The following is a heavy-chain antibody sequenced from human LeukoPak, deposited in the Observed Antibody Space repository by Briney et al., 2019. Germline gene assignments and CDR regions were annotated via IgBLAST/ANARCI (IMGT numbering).Heavy chain of an antibody. D-gene: IGHD2-15*01. CDR1: GGSISSYY. V-gene: IGHV4-59*01. Sequence: SETLSLTCTVSGGSISSYYWSWIRQPPGKGLEWIGYIYYSGSTNYNPSLKSRVTISVDTSKNQFSLKLSSVTAADTAVSYCARDNGSGFDYWGQGTLVTVSS. CDR3: ARDNGSGFDY. J-gene: IGHJ4*02. CDR2: IYYSGST.